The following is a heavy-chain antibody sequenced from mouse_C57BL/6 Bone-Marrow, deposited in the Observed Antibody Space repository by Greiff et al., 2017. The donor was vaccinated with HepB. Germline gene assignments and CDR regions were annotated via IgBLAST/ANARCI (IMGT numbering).Heavy chain of an antibody. CDR1: GYTFISYW. CDR3: ARLGTTVVGFDY. D-gene: IGHD1-1*01. J-gene: IGHJ2*01. Sequence: QVQLQQPGAELVKPGASVKLSCKASGYTFISYWMHWVKQRPGQGLEWIGMIHPNSGSTNYNEKFKSKATLTVDKSSSTAYMQLSSLTSEDSAVYYCARLGTTVVGFDYWGQGTTLTVSS. V-gene: IGHV1-64*01. CDR2: IHPNSGST.